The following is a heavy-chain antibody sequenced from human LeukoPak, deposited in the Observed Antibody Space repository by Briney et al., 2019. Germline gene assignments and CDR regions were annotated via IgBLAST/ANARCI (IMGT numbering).Heavy chain of an antibody. CDR2: ISSSGSTI. J-gene: IGHJ4*02. CDR1: GFTFNSYG. Sequence: GGSLRLSCAASGFTFNSYGMHWVRQAPGKGLEWVSYISSSGSTIYYADSVKGRFTISRDNAKNSLYLQMNSLRAEDTAVYYCARDRKGYYYGSGSRQFDYWGQGTLVTVSS. D-gene: IGHD3-10*01. CDR3: ARDRKGYYYGSGSRQFDY. V-gene: IGHV3-48*04.